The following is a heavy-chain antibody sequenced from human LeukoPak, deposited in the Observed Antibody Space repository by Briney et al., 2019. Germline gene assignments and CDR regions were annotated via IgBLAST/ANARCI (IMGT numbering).Heavy chain of an antibody. CDR1: GFTFSNYA. Sequence: GGSLRLSCAASGFTFSNYAFHWVRQAPGKGLEWVAVISYDGSNKFYADFVKGRFTISRDNSKNTLYLQINRLRAEDTAVYHCARGTVAGIRREALDIWGQGTMVTVSS. J-gene: IGHJ3*02. CDR3: ARGTVAGIRREALDI. V-gene: IGHV3-30-3*01. D-gene: IGHD6-19*01. CDR2: ISYDGSNK.